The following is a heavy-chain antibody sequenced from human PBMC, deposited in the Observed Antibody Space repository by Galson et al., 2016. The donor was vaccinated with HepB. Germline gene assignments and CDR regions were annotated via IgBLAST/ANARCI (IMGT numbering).Heavy chain of an antibody. Sequence: SETLSLTCAVSGDSISSSNWWSWVRQPPGKGLEWIGEIYHSGTTNYNPSLKSRVTIPVDKSKNQFSLKLRSVTAADTAVYYCARDLGDSYGEDYWGQGTRVTVSS. CDR3: ARDLGDSYGEDY. V-gene: IGHV4-4*02. CDR1: GDSISSSNW. J-gene: IGHJ4*02. D-gene: IGHD5-18*01. CDR2: IYHSGTT.